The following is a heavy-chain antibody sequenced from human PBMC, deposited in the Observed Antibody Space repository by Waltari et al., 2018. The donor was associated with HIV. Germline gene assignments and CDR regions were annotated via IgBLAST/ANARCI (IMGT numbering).Heavy chain of an antibody. CDR2: IYYSGST. Sequence: QVQLQESGPGLVKPSETLSLTCTVSGGSVRRGNYYWSWIRQPPGKGLEWIGYIYYSGSTNYNPSLKSQVTISIDTSKNQFSLKLRSVTAADTALYYCARSTVVAGSSFDYWGQGTLVTVPS. V-gene: IGHV4-61*01. CDR3: ARSTVVAGSSFDY. J-gene: IGHJ4*02. D-gene: IGHD6-19*01. CDR1: GGSVRRGNYY.